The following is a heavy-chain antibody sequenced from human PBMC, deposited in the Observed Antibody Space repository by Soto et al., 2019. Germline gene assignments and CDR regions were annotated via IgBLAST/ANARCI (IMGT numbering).Heavy chain of an antibody. Sequence: PGGSLRLSCAASGFTFGSYAMSWVRQAPGKGLEWVSAISASSGNTYYADSVKGRFTISRDNSKNTLYLQTNRLRGEDTAVYYCAKGPGTAVVTEFEYWGQGTLVTVSS. CDR2: ISASSGNT. CDR1: GFTFGSYA. V-gene: IGHV3-23*01. D-gene: IGHD5-18*01. J-gene: IGHJ4*02. CDR3: AKGPGTAVVTEFEY.